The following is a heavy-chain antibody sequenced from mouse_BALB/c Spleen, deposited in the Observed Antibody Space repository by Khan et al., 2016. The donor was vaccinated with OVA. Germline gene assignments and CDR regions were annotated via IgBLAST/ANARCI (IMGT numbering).Heavy chain of an antibody. CDR1: GYSFTLYY. CDR2: VNPNTGGT. Sequence: VQLQQSGPDLVKPGASVKISCKASGYSFTLYYMSWVKQSHGKSLEWIGRVNPNTGGTDHNQEFKGKAILTVDKSSNTAYMEFRSLTSEDSAVYYCARGYDFFAHWGQGTLVTVSA. D-gene: IGHD2-14*01. CDR3: ARGYDFFAH. V-gene: IGHV1-26*01. J-gene: IGHJ3*01.